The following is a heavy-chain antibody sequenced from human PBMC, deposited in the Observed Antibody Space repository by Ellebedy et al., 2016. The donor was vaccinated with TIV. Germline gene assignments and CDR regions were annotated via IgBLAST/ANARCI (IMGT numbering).Heavy chain of an antibody. CDR1: GYTFTGYY. CDR3: AREKGGKYYFDY. J-gene: IGHJ4*02. CDR2: INPNSGDT. Sequence: AASVKVSCKASGYTFTGYYIHWVRQAPGPGLEWMGWINPNSGDTKYAQKFQGRVTMTRDTSISTAYMDLSRLTSDDTAVYYCAREKGGKYYFDYWGQGTLVTVSS. V-gene: IGHV1-2*02.